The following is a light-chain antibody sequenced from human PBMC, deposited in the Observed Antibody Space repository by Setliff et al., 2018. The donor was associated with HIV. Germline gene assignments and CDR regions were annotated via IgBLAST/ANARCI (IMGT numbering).Light chain of an antibody. J-gene: IGLJ1*01. CDR3: QSYDSSLSASFV. CDR2: GNN. Sequence: QSALTQPPSVSGAPGQRVTISCTGSNSNIGAGFDVHWYQQPPGTAPKLLIYGNNNRPSGVPDRISASKSGTSASLAITGLQAEDEADYYCQSYDSSLSASFVFGTGTKVTVL. CDR1: NSNIGAGFD. V-gene: IGLV1-40*01.